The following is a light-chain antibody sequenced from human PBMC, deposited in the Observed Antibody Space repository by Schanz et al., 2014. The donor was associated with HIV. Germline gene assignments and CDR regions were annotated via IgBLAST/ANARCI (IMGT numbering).Light chain of an antibody. CDR3: QQLASYPLT. CDR2: AAS. Sequence: QLTQSPSSLSASVGDRVTITCRASQDISGYLAWSQQKPGRAPKVLIYAASTLQSGVPSRFSGSGSGTDFTLTISSLQPEDFATYYCQQLASYPLTFGGGTKVEIK. J-gene: IGKJ4*01. V-gene: IGKV1-9*01. CDR1: QDISGY.